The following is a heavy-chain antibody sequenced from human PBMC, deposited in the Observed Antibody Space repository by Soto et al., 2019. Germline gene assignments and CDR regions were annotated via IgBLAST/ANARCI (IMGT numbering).Heavy chain of an antibody. Sequence: GASVKVSCKASGYTFTSYGISWVRQAPGQGLEWMGWINPNSGGTNYAQKFQGRVTMTRDTSTSTAYMELSRLRSDDTAVYYCAREVNNWFDPWGQGTLVTVSS. CDR1: GYTFTSYG. D-gene: IGHD3-22*01. V-gene: IGHV1-2*02. CDR2: INPNSGGT. J-gene: IGHJ5*02. CDR3: AREVNNWFDP.